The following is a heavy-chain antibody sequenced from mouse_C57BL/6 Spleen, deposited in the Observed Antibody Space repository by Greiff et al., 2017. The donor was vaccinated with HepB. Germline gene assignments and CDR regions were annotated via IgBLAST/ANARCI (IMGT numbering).Heavy chain of an antibody. CDR1: GFTFSSYG. J-gene: IGHJ1*03. V-gene: IGHV5-6*01. D-gene: IGHD1-1*01. CDR2: ISSGGSYT. CDR3: ARHDHGSSRYFDV. Sequence: EVQLVESGGDLVKPGGSLKLSCAASGFTFSSYGMSWVRQTPDKRLEWVATISSGGSYTYYPDSVKGRFTISRDNAKNTLYLQMSSLKSEDTAMYYCARHDHGSSRYFDVWGTGTTVTVSS.